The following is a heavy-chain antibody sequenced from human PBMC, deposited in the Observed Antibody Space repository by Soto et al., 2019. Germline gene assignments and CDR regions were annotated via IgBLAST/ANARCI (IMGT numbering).Heavy chain of an antibody. D-gene: IGHD2-15*01. J-gene: IGHJ2*01. CDR1: GYTFTSYY. Sequence: QVQLVQSGAEVKKPGASVKVSCKASGYTFTSYYMHWVRQAPGQGLEWMGILNPSGGSPSSAQNFQDRVTMTMDMSTGTVYLELSSLRSVDAAESYDAGDESMVLLKEPSVLYSYFDLWGRGTMLTVSS. CDR3: AGDESMVLLKEPSVLYSYFDL. V-gene: IGHV1-46*01. CDR2: LNPSGGSP.